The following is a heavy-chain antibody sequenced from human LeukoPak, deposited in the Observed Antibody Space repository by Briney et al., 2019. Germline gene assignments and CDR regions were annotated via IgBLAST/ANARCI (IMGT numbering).Heavy chain of an antibody. CDR2: ISASGSAI. J-gene: IGHJ4*02. Sequence: GGSLGLSCAASEFTLSIYKMNWVRQTPGKGLEWLSYISASGSAIYYVDSVKGRVTVSRDNARNSLFLQMDSPRAEDTAVYYCVRVKGTYFDYWGPGTLVTVSS. CDR1: EFTLSIYK. CDR3: VRVKGTYFDY. V-gene: IGHV3-48*03. D-gene: IGHD1-1*01.